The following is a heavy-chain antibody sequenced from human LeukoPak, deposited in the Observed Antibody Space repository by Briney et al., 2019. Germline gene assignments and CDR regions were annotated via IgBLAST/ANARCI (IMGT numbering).Heavy chain of an antibody. D-gene: IGHD1-26*01. CDR2: ISAYNGNT. CDR1: GYTFTSYG. V-gene: IGHV1-18*01. CDR3: ARERYSGSYLAFSDFLY. J-gene: IGHJ4*02. Sequence: ASVKVSCKASGYTFTSYGISWVRQATGQGLEWMGWISAYNGNTNYAQKLQGRVTMTTDTSTSTAYMELRSLRSDDTAVYYCARERYSGSYLAFSDFLYWGQGTLVTVSS.